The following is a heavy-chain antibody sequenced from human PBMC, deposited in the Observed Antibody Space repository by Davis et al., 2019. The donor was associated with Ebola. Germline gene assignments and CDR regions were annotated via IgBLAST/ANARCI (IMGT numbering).Heavy chain of an antibody. J-gene: IGHJ6*02. CDR3: ARDPMVRGVIDYYGMDV. V-gene: IGHV1-2*04. Sequence: ASVKVSCKASGYTFTGYYMHWVRQAPGQGLEWMGWINPNSGRTNYAQKFQGWVTMTRDTSISTAYMELSRLRSDDTAVYYCARDPMVRGVIDYYGMDVWGQATTVTVS. D-gene: IGHD3-10*01. CDR2: INPNSGRT. CDR1: GYTFTGYY.